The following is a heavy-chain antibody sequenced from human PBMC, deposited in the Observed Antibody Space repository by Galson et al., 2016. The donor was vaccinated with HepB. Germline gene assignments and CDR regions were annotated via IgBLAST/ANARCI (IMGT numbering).Heavy chain of an antibody. Sequence: SVKVSCKASGYTFTSYYVHWVRQAPGQGLEWMGIINPSGSKTRYAQKFQGRVTLTRDTSTRIVYMELSSLRSEDTAVYYCARGPIAVAAPDDAFDIWGQGTMVTVSS. D-gene: IGHD6-19*01. CDR3: ARGPIAVAAPDDAFDI. CDR1: GYTFTSYY. V-gene: IGHV1-46*01. CDR2: INPSGSKT. J-gene: IGHJ3*02.